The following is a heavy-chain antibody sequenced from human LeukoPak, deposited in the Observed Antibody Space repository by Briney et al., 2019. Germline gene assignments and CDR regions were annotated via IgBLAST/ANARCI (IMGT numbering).Heavy chain of an antibody. V-gene: IGHV5-51*01. CDR1: GYSFPNYW. CDR3: VRDGYNRFNYYFDY. CDR2: ICPGDSDT. J-gene: IGHJ4*02. D-gene: IGHD5-24*01. Sequence: GESLKISCKGSGYSFPNYWIGWVRQMPGKGLEWMGIICPGDSDTRYSPSFQGQVTISADKSIRTAYLQWSSLKASDTAMYYCVRDGYNRFNYYFDYWGQGTLVTVSS.